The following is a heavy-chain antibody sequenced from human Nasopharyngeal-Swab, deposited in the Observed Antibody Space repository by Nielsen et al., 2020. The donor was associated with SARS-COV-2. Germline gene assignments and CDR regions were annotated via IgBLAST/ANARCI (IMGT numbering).Heavy chain of an antibody. CDR2: MKPSSGGT. CDR1: GYTFTDYY. D-gene: IGHD2-15*01. V-gene: IGHV1-2*02. CDR3: ARRGSPRIVDALDI. Sequence: ASVKVSCKASGYTFTDYYLHWVRQAPGQGLEWMGWMKPSSGGTNYAQKFQGRVTMTRDTSISTGYMELRRLRPDDTGVYYCARRGSPRIVDALDIWGQGTMVTVPS. J-gene: IGHJ3*02.